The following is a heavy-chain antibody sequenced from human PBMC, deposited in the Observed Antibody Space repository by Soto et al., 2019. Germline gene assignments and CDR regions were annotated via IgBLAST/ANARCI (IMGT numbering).Heavy chain of an antibody. Sequence: PGESLKISCKGSGYSFTSYWIGWVRQMPGKGLEWMGIIYPGDSDTRYSPSFQGQVTISADKSISTAYLQWSSLEASDTAMYYCARTTRGIAAHGVSYYYGMDVWGQGTTVTVSS. CDR3: ARTTRGIAAHGVSYYYGMDV. CDR2: IYPGDSDT. D-gene: IGHD6-6*01. J-gene: IGHJ6*02. CDR1: GYSFTSYW. V-gene: IGHV5-51*01.